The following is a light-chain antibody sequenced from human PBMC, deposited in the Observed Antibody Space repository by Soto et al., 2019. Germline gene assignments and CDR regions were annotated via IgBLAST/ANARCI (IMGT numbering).Light chain of an antibody. CDR1: QDIRSW. CDR2: AAS. J-gene: IGKJ5*01. V-gene: IGKV1-12*01. Sequence: DIQMTQSPSYVSASVVDRVSITCRASQDIRSWLAWYQQRAGKAPKLLIYAASTLQSGVPSRFSGSGSGTDFTLSISSLQPEDFATYFCQQVDSYPITFGQGTRLEIK. CDR3: QQVDSYPIT.